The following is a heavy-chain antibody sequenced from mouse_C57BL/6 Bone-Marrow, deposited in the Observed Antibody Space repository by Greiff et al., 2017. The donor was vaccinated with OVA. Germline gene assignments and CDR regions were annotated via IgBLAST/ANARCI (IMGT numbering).Heavy chain of an antibody. V-gene: IGHV14-4*01. J-gene: IGHJ1*03. D-gene: IGHD1-1*01. CDR2: IDPENGNT. Sequence: VQLQQSGAELVRPGASVKLSCTASGFNIKDDYMHWVKQRPEQGLEWIGWIDPENGNTEYASKFQGKATITADTSSNTAYLQLSSLTSEDTAVYYCTLIYYYGSSGYFDVWGTGTTVTVSS. CDR3: TLIYYYGSSGYFDV. CDR1: GFNIKDDY.